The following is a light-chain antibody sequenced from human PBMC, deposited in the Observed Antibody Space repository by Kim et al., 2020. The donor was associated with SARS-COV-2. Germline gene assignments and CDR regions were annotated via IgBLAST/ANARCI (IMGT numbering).Light chain of an antibody. Sequence: DIQMTQSPSSLSASVGDRVTITCRASQSIGYDLNWYQHKPGEAPKLLISAASTFQSGVPSRFTGSGSGTDFTLTISSLQPEDYATYYCQQSYSTPRTFGQGTKVEIK. V-gene: IGKV1-39*01. CDR3: QQSYSTPRT. CDR2: AAS. J-gene: IGKJ1*01. CDR1: QSIGYD.